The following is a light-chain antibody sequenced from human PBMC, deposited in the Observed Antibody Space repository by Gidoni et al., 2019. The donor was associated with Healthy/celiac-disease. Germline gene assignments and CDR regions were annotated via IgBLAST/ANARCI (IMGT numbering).Light chain of an antibody. CDR2: RNN. Sequence: QSVLTQPPPASATPGQRVTISCSGSSSNIGSNYVYWYQQLPGTAPKLLIYRNNQRHSGVPDRFSGSKSGTSASLAISGLRSEDEADYYCAAWDDSLSGRVFGGGTKLTVL. CDR1: SSNIGSNY. V-gene: IGLV1-47*01. J-gene: IGLJ2*01. CDR3: AAWDDSLSGRV.